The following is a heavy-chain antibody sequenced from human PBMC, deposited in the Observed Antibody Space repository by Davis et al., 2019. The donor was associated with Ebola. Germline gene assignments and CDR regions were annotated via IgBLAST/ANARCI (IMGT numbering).Heavy chain of an antibody. CDR2: IKADGSAK. D-gene: IGHD1-26*01. V-gene: IGHV3-7*01. Sequence: GGSLRLSCAASGFTFSSYWMTWVRQPPEKGLEWVATIKADGSAKYNADSVKGRFTISRDNVKKSLYLQKDSLRAEDTAVYYGARWASVGYWGQGNLVTVSS. CDR3: ARWASVGY. CDR1: GFTFSSYW. J-gene: IGHJ4*02.